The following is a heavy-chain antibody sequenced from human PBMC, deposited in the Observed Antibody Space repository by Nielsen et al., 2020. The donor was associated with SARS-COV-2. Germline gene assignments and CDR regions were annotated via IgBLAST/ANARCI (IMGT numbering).Heavy chain of an antibody. CDR2: IYSGGST. CDR1: GFTFTDYY. Sequence: GGSLRLSCAASGFTFTDYYMSWIRQAPGKGLEWVSVIYSGGSTYYADSVKSRFTISRDNSKNTLYLQMNSLIAEDTAVYYCAKGVIGSSCFDYWGQGTLVTVSS. D-gene: IGHD6-13*01. V-gene: IGHV3-53*01. J-gene: IGHJ4*02. CDR3: AKGVIGSSCFDY.